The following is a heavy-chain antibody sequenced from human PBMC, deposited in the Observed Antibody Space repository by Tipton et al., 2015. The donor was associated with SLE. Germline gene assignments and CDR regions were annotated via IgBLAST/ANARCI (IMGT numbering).Heavy chain of an antibody. V-gene: IGHV4-34*01. CDR2: INHSGST. CDR3: AGEYSNYPGFDP. CDR1: GGSFSGYY. D-gene: IGHD4-11*01. J-gene: IGHJ5*02. Sequence: TLSLTCAVYGGSFSGYYWSWIRQPPGKGLEWIGEINHSGSTNYNPSLKSRVNISVDTSKNQFSLKLSPLTAADTAVYYCAGEYSNYPGFDPWGQGTLVTVSS.